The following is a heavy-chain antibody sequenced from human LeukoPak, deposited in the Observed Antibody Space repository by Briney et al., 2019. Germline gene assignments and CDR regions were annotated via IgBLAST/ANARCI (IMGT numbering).Heavy chain of an antibody. V-gene: IGHV1-2*02. Sequence: ASLKVSCKASGYTFTGYYMHWVRQAPAQGREWMGWINPNSGGTNYAQKFQGRVTMTRDTSISTAYMELSRLRSDDTAVYYCARDEGGYEVYWGQGTLVTVSS. CDR2: INPNSGGT. CDR1: GYTFTGYY. CDR3: ARDEGGYEVY. J-gene: IGHJ4*02. D-gene: IGHD5-12*01.